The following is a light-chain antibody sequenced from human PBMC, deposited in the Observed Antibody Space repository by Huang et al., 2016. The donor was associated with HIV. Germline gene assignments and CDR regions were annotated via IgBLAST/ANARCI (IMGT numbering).Light chain of an antibody. V-gene: IGKV1-33*01. CDR1: QDISNY. Sequence: DIQMTQSPSSLSASIGDRVTITCQASQDISNYLNWYQQKPGKAPKRLLYDATKSEAVVPSRFSGSGSGTDFTLAISKLKPEDFATYYCQQFDNVPYSFGQGTRLEIK. CDR2: DAT. CDR3: QQFDNVPYS. J-gene: IGKJ2*03.